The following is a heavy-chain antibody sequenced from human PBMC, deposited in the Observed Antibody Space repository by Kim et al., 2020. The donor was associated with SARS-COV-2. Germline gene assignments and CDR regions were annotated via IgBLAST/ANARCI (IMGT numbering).Heavy chain of an antibody. V-gene: IGHV3-33*06. J-gene: IGHJ4*02. D-gene: IGHD4-17*01. Sequence: GGSLRLSCAASGFTFSNSGMDWVRQAPGKGLEWVAVIWFDGSVKYYADSVKGRFTVSRDNSKNTLYLQMNTLRAEDTAVYYCAKTTAVLGPFDSWGQGTLVTVSS. CDR2: IWFDGSVK. CDR1: GFTFSNSG. CDR3: AKTTAVLGPFDS.